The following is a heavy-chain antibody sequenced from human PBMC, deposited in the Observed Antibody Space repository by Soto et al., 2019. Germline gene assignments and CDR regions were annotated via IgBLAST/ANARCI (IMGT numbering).Heavy chain of an antibody. CDR1: GFTFSTYG. CDR3: ARDVSPYCSSTSCYVNWFDP. D-gene: IGHD2-2*01. Sequence: GGSLRLSCAASGFTFSTYGMHWVRQAPGKGLEWVAVISYDGSEKYYADSVKGRFTISRDNSKSTLYVQMNSLRPEDTAVYYCARDVSPYCSSTSCYVNWFDPWGQGTLVTVSS. J-gene: IGHJ5*02. CDR2: ISYDGSEK. V-gene: IGHV3-30*03.